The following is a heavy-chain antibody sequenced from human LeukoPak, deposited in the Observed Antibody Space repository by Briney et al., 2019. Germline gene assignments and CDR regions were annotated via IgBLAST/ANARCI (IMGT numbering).Heavy chain of an antibody. CDR3: ASNLGQWLFSD. J-gene: IGHJ4*02. V-gene: IGHV4-59*08. CDR1: GGSISSYY. Sequence: SETLSLTCTVSGGSISSYYWNWIRQPPGKGLEWIGNIYYSGSTNYNPSLKSRVTISVDTSKNQFSLRPSSVTAADTAVYYCASNLGQWLFSDWGQGTLVTVSP. D-gene: IGHD5-24*01. CDR2: IYYSGST.